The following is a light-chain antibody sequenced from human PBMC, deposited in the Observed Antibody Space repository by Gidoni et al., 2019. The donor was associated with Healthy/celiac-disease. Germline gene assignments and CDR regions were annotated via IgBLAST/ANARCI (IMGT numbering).Light chain of an antibody. Sequence: EIQMTQSPSTLSASIGDRVTITCRASQSISSWLAWYQQKPGKAPKLLIYDASSLESGVPSRFSCSGSGTEFTLTISSLQPDDFATYYCQQYHSYSPLTFGGGTKVEIK. V-gene: IGKV1-5*01. CDR1: QSISSW. CDR2: DAS. CDR3: QQYHSYSPLT. J-gene: IGKJ4*01.